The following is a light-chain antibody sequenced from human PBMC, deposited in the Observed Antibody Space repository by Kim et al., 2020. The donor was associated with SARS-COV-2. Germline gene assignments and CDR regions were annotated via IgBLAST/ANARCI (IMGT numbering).Light chain of an antibody. CDR1: QGISTF. J-gene: IGKJ5*01. Sequence: ACVGDRVTSTGRASQGISTFLAWYKQKLGQAPKVLVYAASTLQGGGPSRFSGSGSGTDFTLTISSLQPEDFATYYCQHHNSFPITFGQGTRLEIK. CDR3: QHHNSFPIT. CDR2: AAS. V-gene: IGKV1-9*01.